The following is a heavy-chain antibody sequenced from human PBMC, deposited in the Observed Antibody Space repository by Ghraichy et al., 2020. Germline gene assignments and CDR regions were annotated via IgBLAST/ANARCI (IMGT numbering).Heavy chain of an antibody. J-gene: IGHJ6*02. Sequence: GGSLRLSCAASGFTFSSYWMSWVRQAPGKGLEWVANIKQDGSETYYVDSVKGRFTISRDNAKNSLYLQMNSLRAEDTAVYYCARDRPMDTAMGEWYYGMDVWGQGTTVTVSS. CDR1: GFTFSSYW. V-gene: IGHV3-7*03. CDR3: ARDRPMDTAMGEWYYGMDV. D-gene: IGHD5-18*01. CDR2: IKQDGSET.